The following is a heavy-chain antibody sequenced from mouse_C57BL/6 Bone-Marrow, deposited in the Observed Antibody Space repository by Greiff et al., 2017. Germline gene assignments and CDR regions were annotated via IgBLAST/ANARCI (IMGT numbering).Heavy chain of an antibody. CDR2: ISNGGGSI. CDR3: ARHSDGYYVRFAY. V-gene: IGHV5-12*01. D-gene: IGHD2-3*01. Sequence: EVKLMESGGGLVQPGGSLKLSCAASGFTFSDYYMYWVRQTPEKRLEWVAYISNGGGSIYYPDTVKGRFTIYRDNAKNTLYLKMSRLKSEDTAMYYCARHSDGYYVRFAYWGQGTLVTVSA. CDR1: GFTFSDYY. J-gene: IGHJ3*01.